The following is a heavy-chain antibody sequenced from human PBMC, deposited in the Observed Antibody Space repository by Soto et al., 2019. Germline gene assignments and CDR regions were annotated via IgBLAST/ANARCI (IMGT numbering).Heavy chain of an antibody. CDR1: GYSFTSYD. D-gene: IGHD5-12*01. CDR2: MNPNSGST. V-gene: IGHV1-8*01. Sequence: QVQLVQSGAEVKKPGASVKVSCKASGYSFTSYDVNWVRQASGQGLEWMGWMNPNSGSTVIAQKFRGRVTMTRDSSISTAYMELSSLRPDDSAIYYCARVSFNALLRFPFDLWGQGTEVTVSS. CDR3: ARVSFNALLRFPFDL. J-gene: IGHJ4*02.